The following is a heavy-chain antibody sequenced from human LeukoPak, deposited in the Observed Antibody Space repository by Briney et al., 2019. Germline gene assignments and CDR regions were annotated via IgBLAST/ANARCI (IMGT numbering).Heavy chain of an antibody. V-gene: IGHV3-23*01. CDR2: ISDSGDST. D-gene: IGHD6-13*01. J-gene: IGHJ4*02. CDR3: AKGGYSSSWCLDY. Sequence: GGSLRLSCAASGFTLRNHAMNWVRQAPGKGLEWVSIISDSGDSTYYADSVKGRFTISRDNSKNTLYLQMNSLRAEDTAVYYCAKGGYSSSWCLDYWGQGTLVTVSS. CDR1: GFTLRNHA.